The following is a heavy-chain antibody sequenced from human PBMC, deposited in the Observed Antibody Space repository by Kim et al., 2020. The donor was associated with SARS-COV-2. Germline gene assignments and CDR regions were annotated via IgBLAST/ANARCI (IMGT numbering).Heavy chain of an antibody. Sequence: RRFPGRVTMTRDTSISTAYMELSRLRSDDTAVYYCARGGGGYYYYYGMDVWGQGTTVTVSS. J-gene: IGHJ6*02. D-gene: IGHD3-16*01. CDR3: ARGGGGYYYYYGMDV. V-gene: IGHV1-2*02.